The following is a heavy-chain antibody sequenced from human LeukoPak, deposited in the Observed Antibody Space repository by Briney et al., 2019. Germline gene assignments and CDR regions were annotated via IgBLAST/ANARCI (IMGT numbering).Heavy chain of an antibody. CDR1: GDSISSSSYY. CDR2: IYYSGST. Sequence: PSETLSLTCSVSGDSISSSSYYWGWIRRPPGKGLEWIGSIYYSGSTYYNPSLKSRVTISVDTSKNQFSLKLSSVTAADTAVYYCARVPGYDILTGYYLGTFDYWGQGTLVTVSS. D-gene: IGHD3-9*01. CDR3: ARVPGYDILTGYYLGTFDY. J-gene: IGHJ4*02. V-gene: IGHV4-39*07.